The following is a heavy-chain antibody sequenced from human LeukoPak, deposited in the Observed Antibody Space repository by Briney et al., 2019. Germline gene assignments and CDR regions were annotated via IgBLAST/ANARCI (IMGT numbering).Heavy chain of an antibody. CDR1: GFTFSSYS. V-gene: IGHV3-21*01. J-gene: IGHJ6*02. D-gene: IGHD3-3*01. Sequence: GGSLRLSCAASGFTFSSYSMNWVRQAPGKGLEWVSSISSSSSYIYYADSVKGRFTISRDNAKNSLCLQMNSLRAEDTAVYYCARGGVELRFLEWLPYYYYGMDVWGQGTTVTVSS. CDR2: ISSSSSYI. CDR3: ARGGVELRFLEWLPYYYYGMDV.